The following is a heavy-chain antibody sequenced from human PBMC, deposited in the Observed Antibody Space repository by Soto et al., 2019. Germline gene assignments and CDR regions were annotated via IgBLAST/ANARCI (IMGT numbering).Heavy chain of an antibody. CDR1: GGSFSGYY. V-gene: IGHV4-34*01. Sequence: SETLSLTCAVYGGSFSGYYWSWIRQPPGKGLEWIGEINHSGSTNYNPSLKSRVTISVDTSKNQFSLKLSSVTAADTAVYYCARVSNIVVVPYYYMDVWGKGTTVTVSS. CDR3: ARVSNIVVVPYYYMDV. D-gene: IGHD2-2*01. J-gene: IGHJ6*03. CDR2: INHSGST.